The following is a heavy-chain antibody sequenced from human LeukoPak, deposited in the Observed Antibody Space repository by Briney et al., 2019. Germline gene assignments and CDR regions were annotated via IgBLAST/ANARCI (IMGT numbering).Heavy chain of an antibody. CDR1: AYTFTNYA. CDR3: ASLLGVRGIIRYYFDY. Sequence: ASVKVSCKTSAYTFTNYALHWVRQAPGQRPEWMGWNTAGNGNTKYSQNFQGRVTITRDTSASIAYMELSSLKSEDTAIYYCASLLGVRGIIRYYFDYWGQGTLVTVSS. CDR2: NTAGNGNT. J-gene: IGHJ4*02. V-gene: IGHV1-3*01. D-gene: IGHD3-10*01.